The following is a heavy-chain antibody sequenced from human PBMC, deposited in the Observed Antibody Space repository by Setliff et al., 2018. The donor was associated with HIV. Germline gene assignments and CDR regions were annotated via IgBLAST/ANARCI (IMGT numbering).Heavy chain of an antibody. Sequence: SVKVSCNASGGTFSSYAISWVRQAPGHGLEWMGGIIPIFGTSSYAQKFQGRVAITADESTTTAYMELSSLRSEDTAFYYCARSSAGSGWLLNHFDYWGQGTLVTVSS. CDR3: ARSSAGSGWLLNHFDY. CDR1: GGTFSSYA. V-gene: IGHV1-69*13. CDR2: IIPIFGTS. J-gene: IGHJ4*02. D-gene: IGHD6-19*01.